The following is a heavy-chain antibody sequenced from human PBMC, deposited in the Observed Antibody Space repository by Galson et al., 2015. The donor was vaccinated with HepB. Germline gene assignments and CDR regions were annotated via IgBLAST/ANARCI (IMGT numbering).Heavy chain of an antibody. Sequence: SLRLSCAASGFIFSSSGMQWVRQAPGKGLEWVAVVSFDGTAKHYADSVRGRFTISRDNSQNTLYLQMNSLRDEDAAVYYCAREYSTGNWYIELWGGGALVTLSS. CDR1: GFIFSSSG. CDR3: AREYSTGNWYIEL. V-gene: IGHV3-30*03. D-gene: IGHD2-8*02. CDR2: VSFDGTAK. J-gene: IGHJ2*01.